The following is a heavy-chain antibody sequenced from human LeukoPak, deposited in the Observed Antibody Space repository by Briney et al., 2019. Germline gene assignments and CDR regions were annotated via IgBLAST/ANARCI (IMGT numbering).Heavy chain of an antibody. CDR3: ARDSNTDWYFDL. V-gene: IGHV3-23*01. CDR2: ISGSGGST. CDR1: GFTFSSYA. D-gene: IGHD2-8*02. J-gene: IGHJ2*01. Sequence: PGGSLRLSCAASGFTFSSYAMSWVRQAPGKGLEWVSAISGSGGSTYYADSVKGRFTISRDNAKNTVYLQMNSLRAEDTAVYYCARDSNTDWYFDLWGRGTLVTVSS.